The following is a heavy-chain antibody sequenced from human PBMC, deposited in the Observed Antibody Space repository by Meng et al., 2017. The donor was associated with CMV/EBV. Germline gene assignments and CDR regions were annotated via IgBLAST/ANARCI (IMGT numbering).Heavy chain of an antibody. Sequence: SVKVSCKASGGTFSSYTISWVRQAPGQGLEWMGRIIPILGIANYAQKFQGRVTITADKSTSTAYMELSSLRSEDTAAYYCARAGSSSSSAGIDYWGQGTLVTV. V-gene: IGHV1-69*02. CDR3: ARAGSSSSSAGIDY. CDR1: GGTFSSYT. D-gene: IGHD6-6*01. CDR2: IIPILGIA. J-gene: IGHJ4*02.